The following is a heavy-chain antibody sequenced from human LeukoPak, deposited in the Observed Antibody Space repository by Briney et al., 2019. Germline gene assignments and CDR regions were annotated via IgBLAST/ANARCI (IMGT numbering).Heavy chain of an antibody. V-gene: IGHV4-30-2*01. CDR2: IYHSGST. CDR3: ARDIVTGAFDI. CDR1: GGSTSSGGYS. Sequence: SETLSLTCAVSGGSTSSGGYSWSWLRQPPGKGLEWIGYIYHSGSTYYNPSLKSRVTISVDTSKNQYSLKLSSVTAADTAVYYCARDIVTGAFDIWGQGTMVTVS. J-gene: IGHJ3*02. D-gene: IGHD3-16*02.